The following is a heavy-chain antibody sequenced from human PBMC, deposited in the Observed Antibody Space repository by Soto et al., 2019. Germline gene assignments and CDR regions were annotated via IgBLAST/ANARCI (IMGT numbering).Heavy chain of an antibody. V-gene: IGHV3-33*01. D-gene: IGHD4-17*01. CDR2: IWYDGSNK. J-gene: IGHJ3*02. CDR3: AREGGGTVTTGVTDHAHAFDI. Sequence: QVQLVESGGGVVQPGRSLRLSCAASGFTFSSYGMHWVRQAPGKGLEWVAVIWYDGSNKYYADSVKGRFTISRDNSKNTLYLQMNSLRAEDTAVYYCAREGGGTVTTGVTDHAHAFDIWGQGTMVTVSS. CDR1: GFTFSSYG.